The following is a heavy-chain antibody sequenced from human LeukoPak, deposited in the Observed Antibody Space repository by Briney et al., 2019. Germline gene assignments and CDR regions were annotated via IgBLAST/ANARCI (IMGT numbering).Heavy chain of an antibody. V-gene: IGHV3-7*01. Sequence: PGGSLRLSCAASGFTFSSHWMSWVRQAPGKGLEWVANIKQDGSEKYYVDSVKGRFTISRDNAKNSLYVQMNSLRVEDTAVYYCAILAVAGGFEVDWGQGTLVTVSS. CDR2: IKQDGSEK. CDR3: AILAVAGGFEVD. CDR1: GFTFSSHW. D-gene: IGHD6-19*01. J-gene: IGHJ4*02.